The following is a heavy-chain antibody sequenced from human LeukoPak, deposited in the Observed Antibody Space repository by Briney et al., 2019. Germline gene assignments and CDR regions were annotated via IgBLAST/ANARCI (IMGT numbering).Heavy chain of an antibody. V-gene: IGHV1-46*01. CDR1: GYTFTSYG. CDR3: ARGLGSASYYDY. Sequence: ASVKVSCKASGYTFTSYGISWVRQAPGQGLEWMGMINPSGDSTSYAQKFQGTVTMTRDTSTSTVYMELSSLRSEDTAVYYCARGLGSASYYDYWGQGTLVTVSS. D-gene: IGHD3-10*01. CDR2: INPSGDST. J-gene: IGHJ4*02.